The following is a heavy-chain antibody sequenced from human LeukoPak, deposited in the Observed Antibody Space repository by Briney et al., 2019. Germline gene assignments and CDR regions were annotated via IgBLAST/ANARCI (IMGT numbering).Heavy chain of an antibody. CDR1: GFTVSNNY. CDR2: ISSGGTT. D-gene: IGHD4-23*01. CDR3: ARVRFGGTFDL. J-gene: IGHJ3*01. V-gene: IGHV3-53*01. Sequence: GGSLRLSCAASGFTVSNNYMSWVRQAPGKGLEWVSVISSGGTTYYTDSVKGRFTISGDNTENTLYLQMNSLTAEDTAMYYCARVRFGGTFDLWGQGTMVTVSS.